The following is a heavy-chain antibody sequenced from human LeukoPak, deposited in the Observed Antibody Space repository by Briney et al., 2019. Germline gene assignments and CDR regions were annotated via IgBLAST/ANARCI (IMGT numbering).Heavy chain of an antibody. CDR1: GFTFDDYG. J-gene: IGHJ4*02. Sequence: GGSLRLSCAASGFTFDDYGMSWVRQAPGKGLEWVSGFNWNGGGTGYGDSVKGRFTISRDNAKNSLYLQMNSLRAEDTALYHCARGGVSSSSIPYFDYWGQGTLVTVSS. CDR2: FNWNGGGT. D-gene: IGHD6-6*01. CDR3: ARGGVSSSSIPYFDY. V-gene: IGHV3-20*01.